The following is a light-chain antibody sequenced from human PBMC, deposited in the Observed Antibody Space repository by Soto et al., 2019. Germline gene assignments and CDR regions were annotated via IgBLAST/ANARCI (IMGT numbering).Light chain of an antibody. CDR1: SSDVGVYDF. J-gene: IGLJ3*02. CDR3: SSYTTSTTRV. CDR2: DVS. Sequence: QSALTQPASVSGSPGQSITISCTGTSSDVGVYDFVSWYQQHPGKAPKLMIYDVSNRPAGVSNRFSGSKSGNTASLTISGLQDEDEADYYCSSYTTSTTRVFGGGTKLTVL. V-gene: IGLV2-14*03.